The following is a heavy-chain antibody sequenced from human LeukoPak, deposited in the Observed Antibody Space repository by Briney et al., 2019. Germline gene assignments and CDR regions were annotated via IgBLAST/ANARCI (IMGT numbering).Heavy chain of an antibody. V-gene: IGHV4-34*01. CDR3: ARRYSGYDGKYYYYYMDV. CDR2: INHSGST. Sequence: SETLSLTCAVYGGSFSGYYWSWIRQPPGKGLEWIGEINHSGSTNYNPSLKSRVTISVDTSKNQFSLKLSSVTAADTAVYYCARRYSGYDGKYYYYYMDVWGKGTTVTVSS. D-gene: IGHD5-12*01. J-gene: IGHJ6*03. CDR1: GGSFSGYY.